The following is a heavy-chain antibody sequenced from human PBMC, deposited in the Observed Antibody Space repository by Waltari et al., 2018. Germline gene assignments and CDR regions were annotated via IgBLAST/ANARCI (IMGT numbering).Heavy chain of an antibody. V-gene: IGHV3-21*01. CDR1: GFTFSSYS. CDR3: ARDSREDAFDI. Sequence: VQLVESGGGLVKPGGSLRLSCAASGFTFSSYSMNWVRQAPGKGLEWVSSISSSSSYIYYADSVKGRFTISRDNAKNSLYLQMNSLRAEDTVVYYCARDSREDAFDIWGQGTMVTVSS. D-gene: IGHD2-2*01. J-gene: IGHJ3*02. CDR2: ISSSSSYI.